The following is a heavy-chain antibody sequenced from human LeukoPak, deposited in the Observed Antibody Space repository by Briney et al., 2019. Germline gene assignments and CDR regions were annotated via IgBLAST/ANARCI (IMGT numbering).Heavy chain of an antibody. D-gene: IGHD2-2*01. Sequence: PGGSLRLSCVASGFTLSSYWMSWVRQAPGKGLEWVANIKEDGTKKYYVDSVKGRFTISRDNSKNTLYLQMNSLRAEDTAVYYCAKDSNDIVVVPAASARGYHYYYYMDVWGKGTTVTISS. CDR2: IKEDGTKK. CDR3: AKDSNDIVVVPAASARGYHYYYYMDV. J-gene: IGHJ6*03. CDR1: GFTLSSYW. V-gene: IGHV3-7*01.